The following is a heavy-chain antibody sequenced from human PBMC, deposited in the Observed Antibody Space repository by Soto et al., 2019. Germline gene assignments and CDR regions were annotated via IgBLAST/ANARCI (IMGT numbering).Heavy chain of an antibody. D-gene: IGHD4-17*01. V-gene: IGHV3-74*03. Sequence: EVQLVESGGGLVQPGGSLRLSCAASGFTFNNHWMHWVRQDPGKGLVWVSRINSNGWSTAYGTAVTGRFTTSRDNAKSKLYLQMNMLRAEDTAVYYCAIALSKDYGDSGRLDFWGQGTLVTVSS. CDR3: AIALSKDYGDSGRLDF. CDR1: GFTFNNHW. CDR2: INSNGWST. J-gene: IGHJ4*02.